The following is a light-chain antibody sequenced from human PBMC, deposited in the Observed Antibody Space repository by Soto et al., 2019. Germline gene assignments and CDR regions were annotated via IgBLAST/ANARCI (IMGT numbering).Light chain of an antibody. CDR3: CSYAGGNTLI. J-gene: IGLJ2*01. V-gene: IGLV2-23*02. CDR2: EVN. CDR1: NGDVGSYDL. Sequence: QSALTQPASVSGSPGQSITISCTGTNGDVGSYDLVSWYQQYPGKAPKLIIYEVNKRPSGVSNCFSGAKSGNTASLTISGLQTEDEADYDCCSYAGGNTLIFGGGTKLTVL.